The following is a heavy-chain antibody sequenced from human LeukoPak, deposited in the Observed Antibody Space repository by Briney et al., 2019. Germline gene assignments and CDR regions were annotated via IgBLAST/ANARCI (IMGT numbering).Heavy chain of an antibody. CDR3: ASRTSLWFGELSLHYYYYYGMDV. V-gene: IGHV1-2*02. CDR1: GYTFTSYG. D-gene: IGHD3-10*01. CDR2: INPNSGGT. Sequence: ASVKVSCKASGYTFTSYGISWVRQAPGQGLEWMGWINPNSGGTNYAQKFQGRVTMTRDTSISTAYMELSRLRSDDTAVYYCASRTSLWFGELSLHYYYYYGMDVWGQGTTVTVSS. J-gene: IGHJ6*02.